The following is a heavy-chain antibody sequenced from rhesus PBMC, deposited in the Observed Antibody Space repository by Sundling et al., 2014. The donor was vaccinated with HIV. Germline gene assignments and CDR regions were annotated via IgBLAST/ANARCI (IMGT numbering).Heavy chain of an antibody. CDR2: ISGGSGNT. CDR3: AKSFGLAFDY. V-gene: IGHV4-106*01. J-gene: IGHJ4*01. CDR1: GDSINDRHY. Sequence: QVQLQESGPGLVKPSETLSLICAVSGDSINDRHYWTWIRQFPGKGLEWIGYISGGSGNTYYHPSLKSRVTISTDTSKNQFSLQLRSVTAADTAVYYCAKSFGLAFDYWGQGVLVTVSS. D-gene: IGHD3-3*01.